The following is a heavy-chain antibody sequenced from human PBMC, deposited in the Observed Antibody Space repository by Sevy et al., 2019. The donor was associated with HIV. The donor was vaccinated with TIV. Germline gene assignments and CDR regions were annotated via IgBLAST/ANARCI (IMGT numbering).Heavy chain of an antibody. CDR1: GFTFSSYA. V-gene: IGHV3-23*01. CDR3: AKDSRQSYSSGWYKRTYYYYYGMDV. Sequence: GSLRLSCAASGFTFSSYAMSWVRQAPGKGLEWVSAISGSGGSTYYADSVKGRFTISRDNSKNTLYLQMNSLRAEDTAVYYCAKDSRQSYSSGWYKRTYYYYYGMDVWGQGTTVTVSS. J-gene: IGHJ6*02. D-gene: IGHD6-19*01. CDR2: ISGSGGST.